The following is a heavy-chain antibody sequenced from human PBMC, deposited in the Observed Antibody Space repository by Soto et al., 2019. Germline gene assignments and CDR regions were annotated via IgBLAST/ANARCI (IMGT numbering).Heavy chain of an antibody. D-gene: IGHD3-3*01. J-gene: IGHJ4*02. Sequence: GSLRLSCTVSGGSISSSSYYWGWIRQPPGKGLEWIGSIYYSGSTYYNPSLKSRVTISVDTSKNQFSLKLSSVTAADTAVYYCASTYYDFWSGRATLNPYFDYWGQGTLVTVSS. V-gene: IGHV4-39*01. CDR3: ASTYYDFWSGRATLNPYFDY. CDR2: IYYSGST. CDR1: GGSISSSSYY.